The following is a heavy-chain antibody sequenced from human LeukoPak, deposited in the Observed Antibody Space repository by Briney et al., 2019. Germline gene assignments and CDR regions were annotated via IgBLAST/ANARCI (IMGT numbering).Heavy chain of an antibody. D-gene: IGHD3-16*02. CDR3: ARWAGAFGGVIVLAGSGNFDY. CDR2: ISYSGST. CDR1: GDSISSRNYY. V-gene: IGHV4-39*07. J-gene: IGHJ4*02. Sequence: SETLSLTCTVSGDSISSRNYYWGWIRQPPGKGLEWIGSISYSGSTYYNPSLKSRVTISVDTSKNQFSLKLSSVTAADTAVYYCARWAGAFGGVIVLAGSGNFDYWGQGTLVTVSS.